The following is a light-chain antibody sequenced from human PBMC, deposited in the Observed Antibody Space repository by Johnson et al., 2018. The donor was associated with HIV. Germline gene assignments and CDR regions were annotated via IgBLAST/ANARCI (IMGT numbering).Light chain of an antibody. CDR3: GTWDSSLSAGV. V-gene: IGLV1-51*02. CDR2: EDY. Sequence: QSVLTQPPSVSAAPGQKVTISCSGSSSNIGNNYVSWYQQLPGTAPKLLIYEDYKRPSGIPDRISGSRSGTSATLGITGLQTGDEADYYCGTWDSSLSAGVFGTGTKVTVL. CDR1: SSNIGNNY. J-gene: IGLJ1*01.